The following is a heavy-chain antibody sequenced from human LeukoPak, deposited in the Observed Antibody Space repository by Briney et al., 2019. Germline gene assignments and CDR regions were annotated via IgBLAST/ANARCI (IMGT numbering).Heavy chain of an antibody. D-gene: IGHD3-3*01. V-gene: IGHV5-51*01. Sequence: GESLKISCKGSGYSFTSYWIGWVRQMPGKGLEWMGIIYPGDSDTRYSPSFQGQVTISADKSISTAYLQWSSLKASDTAMYYCARFQGDFWSGYLYYSDYWGQGTLVTVSS. CDR3: ARFQGDFWSGYLYYSDY. CDR2: IYPGDSDT. J-gene: IGHJ4*02. CDR1: GYSFTSYW.